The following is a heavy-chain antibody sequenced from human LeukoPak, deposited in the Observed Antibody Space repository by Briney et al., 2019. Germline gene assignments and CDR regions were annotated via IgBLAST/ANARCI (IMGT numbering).Heavy chain of an antibody. CDR2: ISGDAGRT. J-gene: IGHJ6*03. V-gene: IGHV3-23*01. CDR1: GFTFSSYG. Sequence: GGSLRLSCAASGFTFSSYGMNWVRQAPGKGLEWVSGISGDAGRTYYADSVKGRFTISRDNAKNSLYLQMNSLRAEDTAVYYCARVAVAGTLLYYYMDVWGKGTTGTISS. CDR3: ARVAVAGTLLYYYMDV. D-gene: IGHD6-19*01.